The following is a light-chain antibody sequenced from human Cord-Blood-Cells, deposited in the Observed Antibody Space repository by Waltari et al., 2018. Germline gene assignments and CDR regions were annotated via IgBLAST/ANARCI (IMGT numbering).Light chain of an antibody. V-gene: IGKV3-20*01. CDR1: QGVSRSY. Sequence: VLTQSPGPLSLSPGERATLSCRASQGVSRSYLAWYQQKPGQDPRLLLFGECCSAACIPHRISGSWSATAFILTISRLEPEDFAVYYCQQYGSSPPWTFGQGTKVEIK. CDR2: GEC. CDR3: QQYGSSPPWT. J-gene: IGKJ1*01.